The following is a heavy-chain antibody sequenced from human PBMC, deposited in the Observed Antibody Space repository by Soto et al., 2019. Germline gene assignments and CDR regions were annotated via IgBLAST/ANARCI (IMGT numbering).Heavy chain of an antibody. CDR2: ISYDGSNK. D-gene: IGHD3-3*01. Sequence: QVQLVESGGGVVQPGRSLRLSCAASGFTFSSYGMHWVRQAPGKGLEWVAVISYDGSNKYYADSVKGRFTISRDNSKNALYLQMNSLRAEDMAVYYCAKEGRDFWSGHGIYYYYYYMDVWGKGTTVTVSS. J-gene: IGHJ6*03. CDR1: GFTFSSYG. CDR3: AKEGRDFWSGHGIYYYYYYMDV. V-gene: IGHV3-30*18.